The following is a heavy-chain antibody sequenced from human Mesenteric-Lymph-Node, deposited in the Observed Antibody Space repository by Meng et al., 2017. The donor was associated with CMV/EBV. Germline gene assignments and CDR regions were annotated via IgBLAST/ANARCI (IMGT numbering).Heavy chain of an antibody. V-gene: IGHV1-69*06. CDR2: IVPDVGTP. J-gene: IGHJ6*02. CDR3: ASSIAAAGRGKGMDV. D-gene: IGHD6-13*01. Sequence: SVKVSCKASGTIFSSFGISWVRQAPGQRLEWMGGIVPDVGTPNYAPKFQGRVTITADKSTSTVYMELSSLRSEDTALYYCASSIAAAGRGKGMDVWGQGTTVTVSS. CDR1: GTIFSSFG.